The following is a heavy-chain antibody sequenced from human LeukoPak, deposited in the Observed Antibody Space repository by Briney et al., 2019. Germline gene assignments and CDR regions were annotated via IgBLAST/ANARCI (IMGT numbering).Heavy chain of an antibody. CDR1: GGSISSYY. D-gene: IGHD4-17*01. CDR2: IYYSGST. CDR3: ARAPVTTDAFDI. J-gene: IGHJ3*02. V-gene: IGHV4-59*01. Sequence: PSEALSLTCTVSGGSISSYYWSWIRQPPRKGLEWIGYIYYSGSTNYNPSLKSRVTISVDTSKNQFSLKLSSVTAADTAVYYCARAPVTTDAFDIWGQGTMVTVSS.